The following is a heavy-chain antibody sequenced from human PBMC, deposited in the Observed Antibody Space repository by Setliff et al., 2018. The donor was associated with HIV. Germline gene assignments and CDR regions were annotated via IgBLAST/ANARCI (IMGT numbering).Heavy chain of an antibody. J-gene: IGHJ4*02. D-gene: IGHD6-13*01. CDR1: GFTFSSYG. Sequence: GGSLRLSCAASGFTFSSYGMHWVRQAPGKGLEWVAVIWYDGSNKYYADSVKGRFTISRDNSKNTLYLQMNSLRAEDTAVYYCAKDRYSSSWSPGSFDYWGQGTLVTVSS. CDR3: AKDRYSSSWSPGSFDY. CDR2: IWYDGSNK. V-gene: IGHV3-33*06.